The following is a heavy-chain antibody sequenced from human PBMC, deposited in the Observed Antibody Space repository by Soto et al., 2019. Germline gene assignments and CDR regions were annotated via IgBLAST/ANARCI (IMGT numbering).Heavy chain of an antibody. CDR3: AKVVRGYSYVFDY. Sequence: LRLSCAASGFAFSSYAMSLVRQAPGKGLEWVSAISGSGGSTYYADSVKGRFTISRDNSKNTLYLQMNSLRAEDTAVYYCAKVVRGYSYVFDYWGQGTLVTVSS. D-gene: IGHD5-18*01. V-gene: IGHV3-23*01. CDR2: ISGSGGST. J-gene: IGHJ4*02. CDR1: GFAFSSYA.